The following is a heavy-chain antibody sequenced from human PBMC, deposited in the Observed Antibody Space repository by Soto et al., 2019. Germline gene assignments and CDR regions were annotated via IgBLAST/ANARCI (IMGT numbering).Heavy chain of an antibody. Sequence: PGGSLRLSCAASGFTFSSYGMHWVRQAPGKGLEWVAVISYDGSNKYYADSVKGRFTISRDNSKNTLYLQMNSLRAEDTAVYYCAKDVVVGATNDYWGQGTLVTVSS. CDR1: GFTFSSYG. V-gene: IGHV3-30*18. J-gene: IGHJ4*02. CDR3: AKDVVVGATNDY. CDR2: ISYDGSNK. D-gene: IGHD1-26*01.